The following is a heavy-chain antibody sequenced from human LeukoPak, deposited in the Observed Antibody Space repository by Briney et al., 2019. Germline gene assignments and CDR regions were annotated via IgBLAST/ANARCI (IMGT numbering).Heavy chain of an antibody. V-gene: IGHV4-59*01. J-gene: IGHJ4*02. CDR2: IYYSGST. CDR1: GGSISSYY. D-gene: IGHD4-17*01. CDR3: ARDGGGYGDSFDY. Sequence: PSETLSLTCTVSGGSISSYYWSWIRQPPGKGLEWIGYIYYSGSTNYNPSLKSRVTISVDTSKNQFSLKLSSVTAADTAVYYCARDGGGYGDSFDYWGQGTLVTVSS.